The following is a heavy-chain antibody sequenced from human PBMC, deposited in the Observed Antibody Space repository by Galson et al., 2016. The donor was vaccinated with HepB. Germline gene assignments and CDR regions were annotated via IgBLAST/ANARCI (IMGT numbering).Heavy chain of an antibody. V-gene: IGHV6-1*01. Sequence: CAISGDSVSSSTAAWIWIRQSPSRGLEWLGRTYYRSKWYNDYAVSVKSRITINPDTSKNQFSLQLSSVTPEDTAVYYCAREVRYSPSGGMDVWGQGTLVTVSP. CDR1: GDSVSSSTAA. CDR3: AREVRYSPSGGMDV. J-gene: IGHJ4*02. D-gene: IGHD3-9*01. CDR2: TYYRSKWYN.